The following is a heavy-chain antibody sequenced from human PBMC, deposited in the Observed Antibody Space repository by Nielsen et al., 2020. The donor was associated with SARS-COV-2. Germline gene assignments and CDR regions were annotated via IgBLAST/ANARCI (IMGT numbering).Heavy chain of an antibody. CDR1: VGSFSAYH. J-gene: IGHJ6*02. CDR2: INYRGST. D-gene: IGHD1-1*01. CDR3: ARVNGNFYYYGMDV. Sequence: SEILSLTCAAYVGSFSAYHWSWIRQLPGKGLEWIGEINYRGSTKYNPSLKSRVTISSDTSKNQVSLKVYSVTAADTAVYYCARVNGNFYYYGMDVWGRGTTVTVSS. V-gene: IGHV4-34*01.